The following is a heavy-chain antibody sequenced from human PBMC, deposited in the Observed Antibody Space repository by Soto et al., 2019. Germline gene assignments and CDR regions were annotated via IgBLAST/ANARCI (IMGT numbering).Heavy chain of an antibody. CDR1: GFTLSSYW. J-gene: IGHJ3*02. CDR2: IKQDGNEK. CDR3: ARDLSRYYDFWSGYSAAFDI. D-gene: IGHD3-3*01. Sequence: EVQLVESGGDLVQPGGSLRLSCAASGFTLSSYWMSWVRQAPGKGLEWVANIKQDGNEKYYMDSVKGRFTISRDNAKNSLYLHMSSLRAEDTAVYYCARDLSRYYDFWSGYSAAFDIWGQGTTVTVSS. V-gene: IGHV3-7*03.